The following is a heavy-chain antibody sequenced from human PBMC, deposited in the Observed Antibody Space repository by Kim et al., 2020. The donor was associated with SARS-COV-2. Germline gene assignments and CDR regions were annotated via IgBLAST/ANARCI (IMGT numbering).Heavy chain of an antibody. J-gene: IGHJ3*02. CDR3: ARGGSITIFGVVIGAFDI. D-gene: IGHD3-3*01. CDR1: GGSISSGGYY. Sequence: SETLSLTCTVSGGSISSGGYYWNWIRQHPGKGLEWIGYIYYGGSTYYNPSLKSRVTISVDTSKNQFSLKLSSVTAADTAVYYCARGGSITIFGVVIGAFDIWGQGTMVTVSS. CDR2: IYYGGST. V-gene: IGHV4-31*03.